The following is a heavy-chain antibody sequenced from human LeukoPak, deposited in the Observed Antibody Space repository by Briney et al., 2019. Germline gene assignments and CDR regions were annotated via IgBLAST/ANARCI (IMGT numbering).Heavy chain of an antibody. V-gene: IGHV3-30*18. CDR1: GFNFRTYG. D-gene: IGHD6-19*01. CDR2: ISYDGSNK. CDR3: AKALSQQWLVQGLGY. J-gene: IGHJ4*02. Sequence: GTSLRLSCTASGFNFRTYGMHWVRQAPGKGLEWVAVISYDGSNKYYADSVKGRFTISRDNSKNTLYLQMNSLRAEDTAVYYCAKALSQQWLVQGLGYWGQGTLVTVSS.